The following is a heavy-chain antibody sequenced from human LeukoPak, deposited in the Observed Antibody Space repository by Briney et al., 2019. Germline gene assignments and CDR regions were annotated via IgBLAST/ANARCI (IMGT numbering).Heavy chain of an antibody. V-gene: IGHV1-69*13. CDR1: GYTFTRYA. Sequence: SVKVSCKASGYTFTRYAMNWVRQAPGQGFEWMGGIIPIFGTANYAQKFQGRVTITADESTSTAYMELSSLRSEDTAVYYCARSLLEAAAGTETFDYWGQGTLVTVSS. CDR3: ARSLLEAAAGTETFDY. CDR2: IIPIFGTA. D-gene: IGHD6-13*01. J-gene: IGHJ4*02.